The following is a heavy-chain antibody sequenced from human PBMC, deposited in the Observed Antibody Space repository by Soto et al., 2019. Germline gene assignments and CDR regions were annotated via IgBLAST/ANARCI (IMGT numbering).Heavy chain of an antibody. V-gene: IGHV3-23*01. CDR2: ISGSGGST. Sequence: PGGSLRLSCAASGFTFSSYAMSWVRHAAGKGLEWVSAISGSGGSTYYADSVKGRSTISRDNSKNTLYPQMHSLRVDDSAVYYCAKDTEPDFRSGYSTWWESWGKGPLVTVSS. CDR1: GFTFSSYA. D-gene: IGHD3-3*01. J-gene: IGHJ5*02. CDR3: AKDTEPDFRSGYSTWWES.